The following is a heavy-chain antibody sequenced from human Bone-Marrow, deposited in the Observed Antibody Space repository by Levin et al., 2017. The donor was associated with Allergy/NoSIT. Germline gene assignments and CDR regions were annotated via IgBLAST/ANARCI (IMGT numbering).Heavy chain of an antibody. CDR3: IKGSAVAGPFKCFQH. Sequence: GGSLRLSCAASGFSFDDYAMHWVRHTPGKGLEWVSGISWNNGPMGYADSVKGRFTISRDSAKNSLYLEMNSLRAEDTALYYCIKGSAVAGPFKCFQHWGQGTLVTVSS. D-gene: IGHD6-19*01. J-gene: IGHJ1*01. CDR2: ISWNNGPM. CDR1: GFSFDDYA. V-gene: IGHV3-9*01.